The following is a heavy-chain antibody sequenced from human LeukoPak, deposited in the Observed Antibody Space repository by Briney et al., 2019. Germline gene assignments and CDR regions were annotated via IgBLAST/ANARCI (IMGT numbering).Heavy chain of an antibody. CDR2: ISGSGGST. J-gene: IGHJ3*02. CDR3: AKEWLPWDAPAAFDI. Sequence: GGSLRLSCAASGFTFSSYAMSWVRQAPGKGLEWVSAISGSGGSTHYADSVKGRFTISRDNSKNTLYLQMDSLRAEDTAVYYCAKEWLPWDAPAAFDIWGQGTMVTVSS. V-gene: IGHV3-23*01. D-gene: IGHD5-18*01. CDR1: GFTFSSYA.